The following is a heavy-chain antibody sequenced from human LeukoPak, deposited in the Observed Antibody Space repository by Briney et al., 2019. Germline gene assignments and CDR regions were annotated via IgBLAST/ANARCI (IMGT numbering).Heavy chain of an antibody. Sequence: PGGSLRLSCAASGFTFSSYGMHWVRQAPGKGLEWVAVISYDGSNKYYADSVKGRFTISRDNSKNTLYLQMNSLRAEDAAVYYCAKEMEGSSWPSFDYWGQGTLVTVSS. D-gene: IGHD6-13*01. CDR1: GFTFSSYG. J-gene: IGHJ4*02. V-gene: IGHV3-30*18. CDR2: ISYDGSNK. CDR3: AKEMEGSSWPSFDY.